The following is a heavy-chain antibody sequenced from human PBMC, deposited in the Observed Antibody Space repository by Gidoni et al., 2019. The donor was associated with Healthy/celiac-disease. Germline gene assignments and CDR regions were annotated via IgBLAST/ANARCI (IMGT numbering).Heavy chain of an antibody. CDR3: ARDRPPGDY. CDR1: GYSISSGYY. V-gene: IGHV4-38-2*02. Sequence: QVQLQASGPGLVKLSETLSLPCAVSGYSISSGYYWGWIRQPPGKGLEWIGSIYHSGSTYYNPSLKSRVTISVDTSKNQFSLKLSSVTAADTAVYYCARDRPPGDYWGQGTLVTVSS. CDR2: IYHSGST. J-gene: IGHJ4*02.